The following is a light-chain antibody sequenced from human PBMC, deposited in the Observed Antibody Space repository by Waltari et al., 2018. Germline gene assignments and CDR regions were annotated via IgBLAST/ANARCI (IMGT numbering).Light chain of an antibody. CDR2: GAS. CDR3: QHYVRLPAT. J-gene: IGKJ1*01. Sequence: EIVLTQSPGTLSLSPGERATLSCSASQSVIRTLAWYQQKPGQAPKLLIYGASIRATGIPDRFTGSGSGTDFSLTISSLEPEDFAIYFCQHYVRLPATFGQGTKVEIK. V-gene: IGKV3-20*01. CDR1: QSVIRT.